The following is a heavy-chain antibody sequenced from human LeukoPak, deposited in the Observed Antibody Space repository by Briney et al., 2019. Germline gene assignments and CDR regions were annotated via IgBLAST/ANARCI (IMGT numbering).Heavy chain of an antibody. CDR2: IYSGGST. J-gene: IGHJ3*02. CDR1: GFTVSSNY. V-gene: IGHV3-53*01. CDR3: ARVKQWLVHDAFDI. D-gene: IGHD6-19*01. Sequence: PGGSLRLSCAASGFTVSSNYMSWVRQAPGKGLEWVSVIYSGGSTYYADSAKGRFTISRDNSKNTLYLQMNSLRAEDTAVYYCARVKQWLVHDAFDIWGQGTMVTVSS.